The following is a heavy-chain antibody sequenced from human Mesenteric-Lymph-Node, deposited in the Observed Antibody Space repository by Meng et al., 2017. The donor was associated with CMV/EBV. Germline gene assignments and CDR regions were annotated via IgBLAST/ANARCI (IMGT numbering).Heavy chain of an antibody. D-gene: IGHD6-6*01. CDR2: ISSSSSYI. J-gene: IGHJ6*02. Sequence: GGSLRLSCAASGFTFSSYSMNWVRQAPGKGLEWVSSISSSSSYIYYADSVKGRFTISRDNAKNSLYLQMNSLRAEDTAVYYCARGSSPYSSSYGMDVWGQGTTVTVSS. CDR3: ARGSSPYSSSYGMDV. V-gene: IGHV3-21*01. CDR1: GFTFSSYS.